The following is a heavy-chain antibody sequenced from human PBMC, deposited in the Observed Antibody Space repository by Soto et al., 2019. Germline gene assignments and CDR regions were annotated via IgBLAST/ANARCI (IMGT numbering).Heavy chain of an antibody. V-gene: IGHV5-10-1*01. CDR2: IDPSDSYT. J-gene: IGHJ6*02. CDR1: GYSFTSYL. Sequence: GEALNISCKGSGYSFTSYLISWVRQMPGKGLEWMGRIDPSDSYTNYSPSFQGHVTISADKSISTAYLQWSSLKASDTAMYYCARSTSTTSGMDVWGQGTTVTVSS. CDR3: ARSTSTTSGMDV. D-gene: IGHD4-17*01.